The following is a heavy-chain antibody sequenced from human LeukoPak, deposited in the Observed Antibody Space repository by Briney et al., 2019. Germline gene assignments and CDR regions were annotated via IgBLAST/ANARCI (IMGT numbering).Heavy chain of an antibody. V-gene: IGHV3-23*01. D-gene: IGHD5-18*01. Sequence: PGGSLRLSCAASGFTFSICAMSWVRQAPGKGLEWVSDIRGNCGSTYYADSVKGRFTISRDNSKITLFLQMNSLRAEDTAVYDCARNTGQTSGYSYGFNYWGQGTLVTVSS. J-gene: IGHJ4*02. CDR3: ARNTGQTSGYSYGFNY. CDR1: GFTFSICA. CDR2: IRGNCGST.